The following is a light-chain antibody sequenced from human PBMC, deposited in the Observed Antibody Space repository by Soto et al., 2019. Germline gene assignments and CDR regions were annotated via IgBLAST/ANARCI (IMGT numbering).Light chain of an antibody. V-gene: IGKV1-39*01. CDR1: QSISRH. CDR2: IAS. CDR3: QQSYSTPQT. Sequence: IQLTQSPSSLSSSAGDRATLTCRASQSISRHLNWYQQKPGKAPKLLINIASSLESGVPSRFSGSGSGTDFTLTISNVQPEDFATYYCQQSYSTPQTFGQGTRLEI. J-gene: IGKJ5*01.